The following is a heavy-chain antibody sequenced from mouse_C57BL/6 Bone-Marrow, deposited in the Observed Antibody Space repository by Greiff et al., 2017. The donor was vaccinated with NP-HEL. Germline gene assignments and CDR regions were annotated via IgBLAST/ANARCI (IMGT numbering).Heavy chain of an antibody. J-gene: IGHJ3*01. V-gene: IGHV1-50*01. CDR2: IDPSDSYT. CDR3: ASLGAWFAY. CDR1: GYTFTSYW. Sequence: QVQLQQPGAELVKPGASVKLSCKASGYTFTSYWMQWVKQRPGQGLEWIGEIDPSDSYTNYNQKFKGKATLTVDTSSSTAYMQLSSLTSEDSAVYYCASLGAWFAYWGQGTLVTVSA.